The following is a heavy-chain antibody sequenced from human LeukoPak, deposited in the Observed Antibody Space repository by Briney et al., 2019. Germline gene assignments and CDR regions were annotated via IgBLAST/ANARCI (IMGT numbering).Heavy chain of an antibody. J-gene: IGHJ6*03. CDR3: ARVTTADYYYYYMDV. CDR1: GGSISSSSYY. Sequence: SETLSLTCTVSGGSISSSSYYWGWIRQPPGKGLEWIGSIYYSGSTYYNPSLKSRVTISVDTSKNQFPLKLSSVTAADTAVYYCARVTTADYYYYYMDVWGKGTTVTVSS. V-gene: IGHV4-39*06. D-gene: IGHD4-11*01. CDR2: IYYSGST.